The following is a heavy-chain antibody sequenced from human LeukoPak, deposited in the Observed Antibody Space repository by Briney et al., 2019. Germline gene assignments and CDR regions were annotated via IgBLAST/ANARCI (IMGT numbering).Heavy chain of an antibody. D-gene: IGHD2-15*01. V-gene: IGHV4-34*01. CDR3: ARGWYCSRGRCYFLDS. CDR1: GGSFSSYY. Sequence: SETLSLTCTVSGGSFSSYYWSWIRQPPGKGLEWIGEINHSGSTNYNPSLKSRVTISVDTSKNQFSLKLSSVTAADTALYYCARGWYCSRGRCYFLDSWGQGTLVTVSS. J-gene: IGHJ4*02. CDR2: INHSGST.